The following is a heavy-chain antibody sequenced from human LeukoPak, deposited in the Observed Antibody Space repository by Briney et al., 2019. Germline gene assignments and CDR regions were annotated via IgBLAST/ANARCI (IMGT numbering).Heavy chain of an antibody. CDR3: ARWAGSYVFDY. Sequence: SETLSLTCTVSGGSISSYYWSWIRQPPGKGLEWIGYIYYSGSTNFNPSLKSRVTISVDTSKNQFSLKLSSVTAADTAVYYCARWAGSYVFDYWGQGTLVTVSS. D-gene: IGHD1-26*01. V-gene: IGHV4-59*12. J-gene: IGHJ4*02. CDR2: IYYSGST. CDR1: GGSISSYY.